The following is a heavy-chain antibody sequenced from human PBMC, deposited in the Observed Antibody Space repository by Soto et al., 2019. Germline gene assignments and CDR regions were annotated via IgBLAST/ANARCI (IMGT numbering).Heavy chain of an antibody. CDR3: TKGDSSGYFDPSSGYSTPDH. J-gene: IGHJ5*02. V-gene: IGHV3-23*01. Sequence: EVRLFESGGGLVEPGESLRLSFAASGFIFKDFAMSWVRQAPGKGLEWVSTITTSDDITYSADSVRGRFTISRDNSANTLFLQMSSLRGDDTATYYCTKGDSSGYFDPSSGYSTPDHWGQGTLVTVSS. D-gene: IGHD3-3*01. CDR2: ITTSDDIT. CDR1: GFIFKDFA.